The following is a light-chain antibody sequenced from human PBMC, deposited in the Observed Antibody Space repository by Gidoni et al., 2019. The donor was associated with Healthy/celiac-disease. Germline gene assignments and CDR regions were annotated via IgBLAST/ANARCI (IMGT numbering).Light chain of an antibody. Sequence: SYELTQPPSVSVSQGPTASITCSGDKLGDKYACWYQQKQGQSPGLVIYQDSKRPSVIPERFSGSNSGNTATLTISGTQAMDEADYYCQAWDSSTAYVVFGGGTKLTVL. J-gene: IGLJ2*01. CDR2: QDS. V-gene: IGLV3-1*01. CDR3: QAWDSSTAYVV. CDR1: KLGDKY.